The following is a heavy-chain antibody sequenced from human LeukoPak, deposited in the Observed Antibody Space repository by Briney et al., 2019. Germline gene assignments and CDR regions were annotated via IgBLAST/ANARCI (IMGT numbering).Heavy chain of an antibody. CDR2: IYPGDSDT. V-gene: IGHV5-51*01. J-gene: IGHJ6*03. CDR1: GYSFTSYW. D-gene: IGHD3-22*01. CDR3: TIVNDYDNSTGRTQHYYYYYMDV. Sequence: GESLKISCKGSGYSFTSYWIGWVRQMPGKGLEWMGIIYPGDSDTRYSPSFQGQVTISADKSISTAYLQWSSLKASDTAMYYCTIVNDYDNSTGRTQHYYYYYMDVWGKGTTVTVSS.